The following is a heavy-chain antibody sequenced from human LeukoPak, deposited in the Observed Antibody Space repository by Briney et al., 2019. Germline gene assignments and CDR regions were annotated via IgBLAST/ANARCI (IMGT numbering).Heavy chain of an antibody. V-gene: IGHV1-46*01. CDR3: ARGVGDCSSTSCYWGYYYYYMDV. D-gene: IGHD2-2*01. CDR2: VNPSGDST. Sequence: ASVKVSCKASGYTFIRYYIHWVRQAPGQGLEWMGIVNPSGDSTNYAQKFQGRVTMTRDTSTSTVYMELSSLRSEDTAVYYCARGVGDCSSTSCYWGYYYYYMDVWGKGTTVTVSS. J-gene: IGHJ6*03. CDR1: GYTFIRYY.